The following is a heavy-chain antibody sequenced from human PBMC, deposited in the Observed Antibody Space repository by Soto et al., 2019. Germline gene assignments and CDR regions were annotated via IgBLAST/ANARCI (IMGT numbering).Heavy chain of an antibody. Sequence: PGGSLRRSCAASGFTFSHYALHWVRQAPGKGLEWVAVISNDGKNKYYAASVKGRFTISRDNSQNTLYLEMKRLRAEDTAVYYCARDLDFGVVTPVFDPRGQGTLVTVS. V-gene: IGHV3-30*04. D-gene: IGHD3-3*01. CDR1: GFTFSHYA. J-gene: IGHJ5*02. CDR3: ARDLDFGVVTPVFDP. CDR2: ISNDGKNK.